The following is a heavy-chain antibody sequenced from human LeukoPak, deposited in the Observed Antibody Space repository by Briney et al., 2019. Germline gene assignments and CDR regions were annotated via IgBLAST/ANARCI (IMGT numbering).Heavy chain of an antibody. J-gene: IGHJ5*02. CDR3: AKETIWWFDP. Sequence: GRSLRLSCAASRFTVSSNYMSWVRQAPGKGLEWVSVIYSGGSKYNADSVKARFTISRDDPKSTLYLQMNGQRAEDTAVYYCAKETIWWFDPWGQGTLVTVSS. D-gene: IGHD1-7*01. CDR2: IYSGGSK. CDR1: RFTVSSNY. V-gene: IGHV3-53*05.